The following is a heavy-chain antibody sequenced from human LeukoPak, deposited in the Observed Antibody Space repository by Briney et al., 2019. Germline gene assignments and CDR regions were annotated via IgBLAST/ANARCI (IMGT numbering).Heavy chain of an antibody. Sequence: QTGGSLRLSCAASGFTFSSYAMHWVRQAPGKGLEWVAVISYDGSNKYYADSVKGRFTISRDNSKNTLYLQMNSLRAEDTAVYYCARALYTLDGYNLFYWGQGTLVTVSS. CDR1: GFTFSSYA. J-gene: IGHJ4*02. V-gene: IGHV3-30*04. D-gene: IGHD5-24*01. CDR3: ARALYTLDGYNLFY. CDR2: ISYDGSNK.